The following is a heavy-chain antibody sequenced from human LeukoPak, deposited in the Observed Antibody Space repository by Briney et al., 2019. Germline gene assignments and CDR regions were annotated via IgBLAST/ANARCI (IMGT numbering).Heavy chain of an antibody. J-gene: IGHJ6*02. CDR1: GFIFSSYA. D-gene: IGHD6-13*01. V-gene: IGHV3-23*01. Sequence: GGSLRLSCAASGFIFSSYAMNWVRQAPGKGLEWVSGISGSGDATFYADPVKGRFTISRDNSKNTLYLQMNSLRGDDTAVYYCAKYVSPLGTYYYGMDVWGQGTTVTVSS. CDR3: AKYVSPLGTYYYGMDV. CDR2: ISGSGDAT.